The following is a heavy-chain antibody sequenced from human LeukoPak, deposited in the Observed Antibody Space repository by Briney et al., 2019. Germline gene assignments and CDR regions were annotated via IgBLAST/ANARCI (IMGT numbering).Heavy chain of an antibody. D-gene: IGHD6-13*01. CDR3: ARGPLIAAAGTW. Sequence: PGGSLRLSCAASGFTFSSYAMHWVRQAPGKGLEWVAVVWYDGSKTYSADSVKGRITISRDDSKNTLYLQMNSLRAEDTAVYYCARGPLIAAAGTWWGQGTLVTVSS. CDR2: VWYDGSKT. V-gene: IGHV3-33*01. CDR1: GFTFSSYA. J-gene: IGHJ4*02.